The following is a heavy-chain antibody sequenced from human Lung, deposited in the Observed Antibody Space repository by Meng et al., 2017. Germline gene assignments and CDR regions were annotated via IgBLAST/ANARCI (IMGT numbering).Heavy chain of an antibody. CDR3: ARESGYFEY. CDR1: GFTVRIYW. Sequence: VRRGEVGVGLVQQGGSLGLSSAALGFTVRIYWMYWVRQAPGKGLVWVSRIRGDGGSIVYADSVKGRFTISRDNAKNTLFLQMNSLRAEDTAVYYCARESGYFEYWGQGILVTVSS. CDR2: IRGDGGSI. V-gene: IGHV3-74*03. J-gene: IGHJ4*02.